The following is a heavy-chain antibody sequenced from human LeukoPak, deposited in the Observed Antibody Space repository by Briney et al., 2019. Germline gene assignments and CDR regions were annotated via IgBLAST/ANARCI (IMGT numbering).Heavy chain of an antibody. V-gene: IGHV4-30-4*01. CDR2: MYYSGST. CDR1: GGSISSGDYY. Sequence: SETLSLTCTVSGGSISSGDYYWSWVRQPPGKDLEWIGYMYYSGSTYYNPSLKSRVTISRNTSKNQFSLKLSSVTAADTAVYYCARVTGGGYGMVVWGQGTTVIVSS. D-gene: IGHD3-16*01. CDR3: ARVTGGGYGMVV. J-gene: IGHJ6*02.